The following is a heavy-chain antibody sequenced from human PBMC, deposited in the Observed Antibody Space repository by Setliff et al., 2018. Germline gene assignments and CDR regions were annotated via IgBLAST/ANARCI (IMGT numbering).Heavy chain of an antibody. D-gene: IGHD2-21*01. CDR1: GVSIGDTYYY. V-gene: IGHV4-39*02. CDR3: ARDPGFHSGTWSLDS. J-gene: IGHJ4*02. CDR2: VSFSGSA. Sequence: SETLSLTCTVSGVSIGDTYYYWAWIRQPPGKGLEWVGSVSFSGSAYFSPPLKSRVAISLDTSTNVFSLKLSSLIAADTAVYYCARDPGFHSGTWSLDSWGQGRLVTVSS.